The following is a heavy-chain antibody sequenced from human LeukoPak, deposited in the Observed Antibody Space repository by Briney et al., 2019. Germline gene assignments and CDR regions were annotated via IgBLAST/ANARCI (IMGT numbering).Heavy chain of an antibody. Sequence: SETLSLTCTVSGGSISSSSSYWGWIRQPPGKGLEWIGSIYYSGSTYYNPSLKSRVTISVDTSKNQFSLKLSSMTAADTAIYYCARPPGIAAAWFDPWGQGTLVTVSS. CDR2: IYYSGST. CDR3: ARPPGIAAAWFDP. D-gene: IGHD6-13*01. CDR1: GGSISSSSSY. V-gene: IGHV4-39*01. J-gene: IGHJ5*02.